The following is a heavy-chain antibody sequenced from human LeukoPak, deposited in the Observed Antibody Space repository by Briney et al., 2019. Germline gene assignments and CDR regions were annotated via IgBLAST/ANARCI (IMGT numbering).Heavy chain of an antibody. D-gene: IGHD3-3*01. CDR2: ISYDGSNK. CDR1: GFTFSSYA. CDR3: ARGGFWSGYYRAYMDV. Sequence: GGSLRLSCAASGFTFSSYAMHWVRQAPGKGLEWVAVISYDGSNKYYADSVKGRFTISRDNSKNTLYLQMNSLRAEDTAVYYCARGGFWSGYYRAYMDVWGKGTTVTVSS. V-gene: IGHV3-30-3*01. J-gene: IGHJ6*03.